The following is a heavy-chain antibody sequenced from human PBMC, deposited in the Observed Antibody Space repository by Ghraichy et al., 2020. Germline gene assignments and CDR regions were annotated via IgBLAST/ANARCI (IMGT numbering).Heavy chain of an antibody. CDR3: TFAPSGYPWSIDC. D-gene: IGHD3-22*01. CDR2: ISDSGDGT. CDR1: GSTFSSHA. V-gene: IGHV3-23*01. J-gene: IGHJ4*02. Sequence: GGSLRLSCAASGSTFSSHAMSWVRQAPGKGLEWVSGISDSGDGTYYADSVKGRYTISRDNSKNTLYLQMNSLRAEDTALYYCTFAPSGYPWSIDCWGQGTLVTVSS.